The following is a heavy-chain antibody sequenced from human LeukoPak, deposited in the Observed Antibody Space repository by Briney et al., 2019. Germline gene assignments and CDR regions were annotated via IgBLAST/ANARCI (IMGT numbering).Heavy chain of an antibody. D-gene: IGHD2-2*01. V-gene: IGHV4-34*01. CDR1: GGSFSGCY. CDR2: INHSGST. Sequence: PSETLSLTCAVYGGSFSGCYWSWIRQPPGKGLEWIGEINHSGSTNYNPSLKSRVTISVDTSKNQFSLKLSSVTAADTAVYYCASYGGGYCSSTSCYREGFDYWGQGTLVTVSS. J-gene: IGHJ4*02. CDR3: ASYGGGYCSSTSCYREGFDY.